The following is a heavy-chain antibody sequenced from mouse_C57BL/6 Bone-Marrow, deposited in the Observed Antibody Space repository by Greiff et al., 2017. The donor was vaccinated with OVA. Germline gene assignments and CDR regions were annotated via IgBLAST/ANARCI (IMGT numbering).Heavy chain of an antibody. V-gene: IGHV1-76*01. Sequence: VQLQQSGAELVRPGASVKLSCKASGYTFTDYYINWVKQRPGQGLEWIARIYPGSGNTYYNEKFKGKATLTADKSSSTAYMELRSLTSEDSAVYFCAFYYGSSYYAMDYWGQGTSVTVSS. CDR3: AFYYGSSYYAMDY. CDR1: GYTFTDYY. J-gene: IGHJ4*01. CDR2: IYPGSGNT. D-gene: IGHD1-1*01.